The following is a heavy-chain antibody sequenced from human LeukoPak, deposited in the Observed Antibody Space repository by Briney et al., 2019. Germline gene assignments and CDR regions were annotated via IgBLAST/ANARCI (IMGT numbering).Heavy chain of an antibody. CDR3: ASSIGRILSFGY. J-gene: IGHJ4*02. CDR1: GGSISSYY. CDR2: IYYSGST. V-gene: IGHV4-59*01. D-gene: IGHD2-15*01. Sequence: SETLSLTCTVSGGSISSYYWSWIRQPPGKGLEWIGYIYYSGSTNYNPSLKSRVTISVDTSKNQFSLKLSSVTAADTAVYYCASSIGRILSFGYWGQGTLVTVSS.